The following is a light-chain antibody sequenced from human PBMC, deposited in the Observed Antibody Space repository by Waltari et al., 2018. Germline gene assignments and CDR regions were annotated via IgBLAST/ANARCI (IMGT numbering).Light chain of an antibody. J-gene: IGLJ2*01. Sequence: QSALTQPRSVSASPGQSVTISCTGSSSDVGAYTYVSWYQQHPGKAPKLIIYDVTDRPSGVPDRFSGSKSGNTASLTISGLQSEDEADYYCCSYAGRSIFGLFGGGTKLTVL. V-gene: IGLV2-11*01. CDR2: DVT. CDR1: SSDVGAYTY. CDR3: CSYAGRSIFGL.